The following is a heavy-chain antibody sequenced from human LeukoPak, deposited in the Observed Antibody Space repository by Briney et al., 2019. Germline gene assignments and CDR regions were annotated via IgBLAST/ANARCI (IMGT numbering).Heavy chain of an antibody. V-gene: IGHV4-61*02. J-gene: IGHJ4*02. CDR3: ARSPRYDYVWGSYRYDY. Sequence: PSETLSLTCTVSGGSISSGGYYWSWIRQPAGKGLEWIGRIYTSGSTNYNPSLKSRVTISVDTSKNQFSLKLSSVTAADTAVYYCARSPRYDYVWGSYRYDYWGQGTLVTVSS. CDR1: GGSISSGGYY. CDR2: IYTSGST. D-gene: IGHD3-16*02.